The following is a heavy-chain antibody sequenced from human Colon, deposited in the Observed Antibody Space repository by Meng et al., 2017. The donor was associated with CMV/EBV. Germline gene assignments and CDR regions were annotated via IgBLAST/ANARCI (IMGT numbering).Heavy chain of an antibody. D-gene: IGHD3-3*01. J-gene: IGHJ4*02. Sequence: GCGGGWLRAGGALRLSCAASGFTFSSYAMSWVRQAPGKGLEWVSTISSIGGTTYYSDSLKGRFTISRDNSKNTLYLQMNSLRAEDTAIYYCAKRDTIFWDYWGQGTLVTVSS. CDR2: ISSIGGTT. CDR3: AKRDTIFWDY. V-gene: IGHV3-23*01. CDR1: GFTFSSYA.